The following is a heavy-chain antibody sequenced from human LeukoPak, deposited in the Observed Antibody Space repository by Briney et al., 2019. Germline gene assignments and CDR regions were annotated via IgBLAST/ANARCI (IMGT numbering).Heavy chain of an antibody. Sequence: GGSLRLSCAASGFTFSSYEMNWVRQAPGKGLEWLSYISSSGDTMYYADSVKGRFTISRDNAKKSLYLQMNSLRAEDTGVYYCARDIRGYSASGSLDYWGQGTLVTVSS. J-gene: IGHJ4*02. D-gene: IGHD3-10*01. CDR1: GFTFSSYE. CDR2: ISSSGDTM. V-gene: IGHV3-48*03. CDR3: ARDIRGYSASGSLDY.